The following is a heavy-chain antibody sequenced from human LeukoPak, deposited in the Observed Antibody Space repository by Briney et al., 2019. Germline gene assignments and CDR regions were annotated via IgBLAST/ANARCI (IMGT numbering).Heavy chain of an antibody. V-gene: IGHV3-23*01. J-gene: IGHJ4*02. CDR3: ASGLELDY. CDR1: GFTFSSYA. Sequence: GGSLRLSCAASGFTFSSYAMSWVRQAPGKGLEWVSGITGSGGRTYYADSVKGRFTISRDNSKNTLYLQMNSLRAEDTAVYYCASGLELDYWGQGTLVTVSS. D-gene: IGHD6-25*01. CDR2: ITGSGGRT.